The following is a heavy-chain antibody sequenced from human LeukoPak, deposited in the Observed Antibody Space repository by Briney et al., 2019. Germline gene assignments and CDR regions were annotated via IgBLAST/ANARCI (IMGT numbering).Heavy chain of an antibody. V-gene: IGHV3-23*01. CDR2: ISGSGGST. J-gene: IGHJ4*02. Sequence: GGSLRLSCAASGFTFSSHAMSWVRQAPGKGLEWFSVISGSGGSTYYADSVKGRFTISRDNSKNTLYLQMNSLRAEDTAVYYCAKGMKYYDFWSGYSGFDYWGQGTLVTVSS. D-gene: IGHD3-3*01. CDR1: GFTFSSHA. CDR3: AKGMKYYDFWSGYSGFDY.